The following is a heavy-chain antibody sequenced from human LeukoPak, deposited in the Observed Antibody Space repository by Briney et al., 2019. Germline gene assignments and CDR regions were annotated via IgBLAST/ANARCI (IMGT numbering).Heavy chain of an antibody. V-gene: IGHV3-23*01. J-gene: IGHJ4*02. CDR1: GFTLSSYA. CDR3: AKDPDYGDLAFDY. CDR2: ISGSGGST. D-gene: IGHD4-17*01. Sequence: QTGGSLRLSCAASGFTLSSYAMSWVRQAPGKGLEWVSAISGSGGSTYYADSVKGRFTISRDNSKNTLYLQMNSLRAEDTAVYYCAKDPDYGDLAFDYWGQGTLVTVSS.